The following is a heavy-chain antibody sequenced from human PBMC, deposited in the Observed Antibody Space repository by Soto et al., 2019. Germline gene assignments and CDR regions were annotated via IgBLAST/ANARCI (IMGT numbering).Heavy chain of an antibody. Sequence: PSETLSLTCTVSGVSISSHYWSWIRQPPGKGLEWIAYMHHSGSTNYNPSLRSRVTVSIDTSKSQVSLRLSSVTAADTAVYYCARRFYDSEGYSNPCDNWGQGTLVTVSS. CDR1: GVSISSHY. D-gene: IGHD3-22*01. V-gene: IGHV4-59*08. CDR2: MHHSGST. J-gene: IGHJ4*02. CDR3: ARRFYDSEGYSNPCDN.